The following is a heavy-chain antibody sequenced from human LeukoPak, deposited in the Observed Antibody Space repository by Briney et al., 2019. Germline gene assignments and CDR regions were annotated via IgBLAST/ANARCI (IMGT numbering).Heavy chain of an antibody. CDR2: IYSGAGT. J-gene: IGHJ4*02. V-gene: IGHV3-66*02. CDR1: GFTVSSHY. CDR3: ARDRGFSSIWRLFVY. Sequence: PGGSLRLSCAASGFTVSSHYMSWFRQAPGKGLEWVSVIYSGAGTSYADSVQGRFTISRDNSKNTLYLQMNSLRVEDTAVYYCARDRGFSSIWRLFVYWGQGTLVTVSS. D-gene: IGHD6-13*01.